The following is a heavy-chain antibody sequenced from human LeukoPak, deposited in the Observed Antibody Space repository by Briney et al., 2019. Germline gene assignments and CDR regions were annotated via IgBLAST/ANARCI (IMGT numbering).Heavy chain of an antibody. V-gene: IGHV3-23*01. CDR2: IYGRGGST. CDR3: ARTAVAGVDY. D-gene: IGHD6-19*01. J-gene: IGHJ4*02. CDR1: GCTFSSYA. Sequence: PGGSVRLSCGASGCTFSSYAMSGVRPAPGRGRDGVSAIYGRGGSTYYAGSVKGRFTISRDNSKNTLYLQMNSLRAEDTAVYYCARTAVAGVDYWGQGTLVTVSS.